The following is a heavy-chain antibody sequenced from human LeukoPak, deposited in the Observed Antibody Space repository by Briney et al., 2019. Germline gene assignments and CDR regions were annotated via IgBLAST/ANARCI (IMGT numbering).Heavy chain of an antibody. J-gene: IGHJ4*02. CDR1: GYTFSDYS. D-gene: IGHD3-10*01. CDR2: INSNSGGT. CDR3: ARGGSGSGYLYYFDS. V-gene: IGHV1-2*06. Sequence: GASVKVSCKASGYTFSDYSIHWVRQAPGQGLEWMGRINSNSGGTSYAQNFQGRVTMTRDTSITTAYMEVSGLTSDATAVYYCARGGSGSGYLYYFDSWGQGTPVSVSS.